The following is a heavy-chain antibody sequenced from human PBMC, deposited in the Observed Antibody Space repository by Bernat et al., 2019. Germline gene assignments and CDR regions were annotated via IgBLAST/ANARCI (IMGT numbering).Heavy chain of an antibody. CDR1: GFTFSSYW. CDR2: IKQDGSEK. J-gene: IGHJ1*01. D-gene: IGHD2-21*02. V-gene: IGHV3-7*02. CDR3: ARLHIGVVTAIHAAAEYFQH. Sequence: EVQLVESGGGLVQPGGSLRLSCAASGFTFSSYWMSWVRQAPGKGLEWVANIKQDGSEKYYVDSVKVRFTISRDNAKNSLYLQMNSLRAEDTAVYYCARLHIGVVTAIHAAAEYFQHWGQGTLVTVSS.